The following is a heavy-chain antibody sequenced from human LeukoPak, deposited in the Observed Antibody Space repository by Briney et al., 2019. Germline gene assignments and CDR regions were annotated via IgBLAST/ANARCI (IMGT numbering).Heavy chain of an antibody. CDR1: GLTFSSYW. D-gene: IGHD3-22*01. Sequence: GGSLRLSCAASGLTFSSYWMSWVRQAPGKGLEWVANIRQDGNEKYYVDSVKGRFTISRDNAKNSLFLQMNSLRAEDTAVYYCARRTGSYYDSSGYPDYWGQGTLVTVSS. CDR3: ARRTGSYYDSSGYPDY. V-gene: IGHV3-7*01. J-gene: IGHJ4*02. CDR2: IRQDGNEK.